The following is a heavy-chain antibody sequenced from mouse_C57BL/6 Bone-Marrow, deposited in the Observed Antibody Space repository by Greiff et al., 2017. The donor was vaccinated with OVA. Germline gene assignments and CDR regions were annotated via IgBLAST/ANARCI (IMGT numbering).Heavy chain of an antibody. Sequence: EVKVVESGPVLVKPGPSVKISCKASGFTFTDYYMHWVKQSHGKSLEWIGLVYPYNGGTSYNQKFKGKATLTVDTSSSTAYMELNSLTSEDSAVYYCARRGNYDYPWFAYWGQGTLVTVSA. J-gene: IGHJ3*01. CDR1: GFTFTDYY. V-gene: IGHV1-36*01. CDR2: VYPYNGGT. CDR3: ARRGNYDYPWFAY. D-gene: IGHD2-4*01.